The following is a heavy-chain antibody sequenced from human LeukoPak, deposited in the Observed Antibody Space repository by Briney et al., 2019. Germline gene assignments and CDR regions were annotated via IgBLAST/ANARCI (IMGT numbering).Heavy chain of an antibody. J-gene: IGHJ4*02. CDR3: ARVGAMTTVTHFDY. V-gene: IGHV4-39*07. CDR1: GGSISSSSYY. CDR2: IYYSGST. D-gene: IGHD4-11*01. Sequence: SETLSLTCTVSGGSISSSSYYWGWIRQPPGKGLEWIGSIYYSGSTYYNPSLKSRVTISVDTSKNQFSLKLSSVTAADTAVYYCARVGAMTTVTHFDYWGQGTLVTASS.